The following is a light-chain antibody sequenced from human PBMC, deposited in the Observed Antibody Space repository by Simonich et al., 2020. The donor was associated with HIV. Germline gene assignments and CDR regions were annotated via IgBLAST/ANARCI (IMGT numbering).Light chain of an antibody. CDR3: QQYYNTPQT. CDR1: QSILYSSNNKNH. Sequence: DIVMTQSPDSLAVSLGERATINCKYSQSILYSSNNKNHLAWYQQKPVHPPRLLIYWASTRESGVPDRFSGSGSGTDFTLTISSLQAEDVAVYYCQQYYNTPQTFGQGTKVEIK. V-gene: IGKV4-1*01. J-gene: IGKJ1*01. CDR2: WAS.